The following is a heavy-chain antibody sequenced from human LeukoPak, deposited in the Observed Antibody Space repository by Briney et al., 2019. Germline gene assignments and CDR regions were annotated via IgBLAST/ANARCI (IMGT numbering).Heavy chain of an antibody. J-gene: IGHJ4*02. CDR3: ARDSLAAILDY. Sequence: SETLSLTCTVSGGSISSYYWSWIRQPPGKGLEWIGCIYYSGSTNYNPSLKSRVTISVDTSKNQFSLKLSSVTAADTAVYYCARDSLAAILDYWGQGTLVTVSS. D-gene: IGHD2-2*02. CDR1: GGSISSYY. CDR2: IYYSGST. V-gene: IGHV4-59*01.